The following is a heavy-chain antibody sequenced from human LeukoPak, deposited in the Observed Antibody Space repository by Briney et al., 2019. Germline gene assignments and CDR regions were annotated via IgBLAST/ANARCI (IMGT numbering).Heavy chain of an antibody. CDR2: IYTSGST. D-gene: IGHD6-13*01. V-gene: IGHV4-4*07. CDR1: GGSISSYY. Sequence: KASETLSLTCTVSGGSISSYYWSWIRQPAGKGLEWIGRIYTSGSTNYNPSLKSRVTMSVDTSKNQFSLKLSSVTAADTAVYYCARDMRYIAAQSMWFDPWGQGTLVTVSS. CDR3: ARDMRYIAAQSMWFDP. J-gene: IGHJ5*02.